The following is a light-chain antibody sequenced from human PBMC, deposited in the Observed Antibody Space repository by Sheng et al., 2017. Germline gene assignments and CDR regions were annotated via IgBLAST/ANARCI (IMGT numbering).Light chain of an antibody. V-gene: IGLV2-14*03. CDR1: SKDVGAADY. CDR2: DVS. CDR3: SSYATGGALVV. Sequence: QSALTQPVSVSGAPGQSITISCTGTSKDVGAADYVSWYQQHPGTAPQLIIYDVSHRPSGISSRFSGSRSGDTASLTISGLQPQDEAHYYCSSYATGGALVVFGGGTKVTV. J-gene: IGLJ2*01.